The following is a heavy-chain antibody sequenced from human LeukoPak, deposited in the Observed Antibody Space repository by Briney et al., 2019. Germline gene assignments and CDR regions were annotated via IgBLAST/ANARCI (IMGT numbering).Heavy chain of an antibody. CDR2: IYTSGST. CDR3: ARGGDSSLYKWFDS. CDR1: GGSISSYY. D-gene: IGHD6-13*01. J-gene: IGHJ5*01. V-gene: IGHV4-4*07. Sequence: ASETLSLTCTVSGGSISSYYWSWIRQPAGKGLEWIGRIYTSGSTNYNPSLKSRVTMSVDTSKNQFSLKLSSVTAADTAVYYCARGGDSSLYKWFDSWGQGTLVTVSS.